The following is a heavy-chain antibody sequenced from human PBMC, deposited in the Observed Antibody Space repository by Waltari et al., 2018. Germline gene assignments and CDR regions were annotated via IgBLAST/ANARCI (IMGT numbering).Heavy chain of an antibody. CDR3: ARGWGPYDFWSGYYTGIGNPTSYYFDY. Sequence: QLQLQESGPGLVKPSETLSLTCTVSGGSISSSSHYWSWIRQPHGKGLEWIGYIYYSGRSDDNPPLQMRVNRSVDTSSIQFFLKLRSVTAAYTAVYYCARGWGPYDFWSGYYTGIGNPTSYYFDYWGQGTLVTVSS. CDR2: IYYSGRS. CDR1: GGSISSSSHY. V-gene: IGHV4-61*01. J-gene: IGHJ4*02. D-gene: IGHD3-3*01.